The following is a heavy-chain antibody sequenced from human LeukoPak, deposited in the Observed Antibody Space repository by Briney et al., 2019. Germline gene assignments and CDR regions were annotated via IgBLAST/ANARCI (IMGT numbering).Heavy chain of an antibody. V-gene: IGHV4-39*01. CDR1: GGSISSSTYY. Sequence: SETLSLTCTVSGGSISSSTYYWDWIRQPPGKPREWIATIYYSGSTDYNPSLKSRVSISVDTSKTQFSLKMRSVTAADTAVYHCAPGHHSGFWFDPWGQGTLVTVSS. D-gene: IGHD3-10*01. J-gene: IGHJ5*02. CDR2: IYYSGST. CDR3: APGHHSGFWFDP.